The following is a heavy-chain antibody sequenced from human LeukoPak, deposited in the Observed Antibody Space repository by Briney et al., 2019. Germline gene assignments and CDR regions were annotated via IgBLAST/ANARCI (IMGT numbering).Heavy chain of an antibody. CDR1: RFTFSSYS. CDR2: ISSSGSTI. V-gene: IGHV3-48*04. CDR3: AREDIVATIFDYYYYMDV. J-gene: IGHJ6*03. Sequence: GGSLRLSCAASRFTFSSYSMSWIRQAPGKGLEWVSYISSSGSTIYYADSVKGRFTISRDNAKNSLYLQMNSLRAEDTAVYYCAREDIVATIFDYYYYMDVWGKGTTVTVSS. D-gene: IGHD5-12*01.